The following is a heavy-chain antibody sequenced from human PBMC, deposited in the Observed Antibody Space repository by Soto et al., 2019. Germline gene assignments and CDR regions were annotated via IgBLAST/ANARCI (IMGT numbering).Heavy chain of an antibody. CDR3: ERTHTIFDPYYFDY. Sequence: GASLKVSCKASGYTFTGYYMHWVRQAPGQGLEWMGWINPNSGGTNYAQKFQGWVTMTRDTSISTAYMELSRLRSDDTAVYYCERTHTIFDPYYFDYWGQGTLVTVSS. CDR2: INPNSGGT. V-gene: IGHV1-2*04. CDR1: GYTFTGYY. J-gene: IGHJ4*02. D-gene: IGHD3-3*01.